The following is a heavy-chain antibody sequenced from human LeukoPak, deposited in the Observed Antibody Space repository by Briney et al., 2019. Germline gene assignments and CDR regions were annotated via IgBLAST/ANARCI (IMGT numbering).Heavy chain of an antibody. V-gene: IGHV4-34*01. CDR2: INHSGST. J-gene: IGHJ4*01. CDR1: GGSFSGYC. CDR3: ARRGKYYDSSGYLDY. Sequence: SETLSLTCAVYGGSFSGYCWSWIRQPPGKGLEWIGEINHSGSTNYNPSLKSRVTISVDTSKNQFSLKLSSVTAADTAVYYCARRGKYYDSSGYLDYWGHGTLVTVSS. D-gene: IGHD3-22*01.